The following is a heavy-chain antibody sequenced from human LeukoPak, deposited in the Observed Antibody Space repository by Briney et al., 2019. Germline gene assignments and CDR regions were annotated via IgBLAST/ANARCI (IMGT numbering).Heavy chain of an antibody. CDR2: ISGSGGST. J-gene: IGHJ4*02. Sequence: PGGSLRLSCAASGFTFSSYAMSWVRQAPGKGLGWVSAISGSGGSTYYADSVKGRFTISRDNSKNTLYLQMNSLRAEDTAVYYCAKEIVGATRGINFDYWGQGTLVTVSS. D-gene: IGHD1-26*01. CDR1: GFTFSSYA. CDR3: AKEIVGATRGINFDY. V-gene: IGHV3-23*01.